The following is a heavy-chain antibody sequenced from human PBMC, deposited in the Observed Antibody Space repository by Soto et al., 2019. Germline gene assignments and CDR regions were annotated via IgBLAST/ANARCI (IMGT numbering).Heavy chain of an antibody. CDR2: IYHSGSN. D-gene: IGHD6-6*01. CDR3: ARGYSSSSNYYYYGMDV. CDR1: GGSISSSNW. V-gene: IGHV4-4*02. Sequence: QVQLQESGPGLVKPSGTLSLTCAVSGGSISSSNWWSWVRQPPGKGLEWIGEIYHSGSNNYNPSLKRRVTISVDKSKNQFSLKLSSVTAADTAVYYCARGYSSSSNYYYYGMDVWGQGTTVTVSS. J-gene: IGHJ6*02.